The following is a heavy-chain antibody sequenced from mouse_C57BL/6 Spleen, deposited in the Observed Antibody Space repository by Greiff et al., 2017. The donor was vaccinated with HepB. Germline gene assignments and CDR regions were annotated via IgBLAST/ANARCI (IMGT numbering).Heavy chain of an antibody. Sequence: EVQLQQSGPELVKPGASVKMSCKASGYTFTDYNMHWVKQSHGKSLEWIGYINPNNGGTSYNQKFKGKATLTVNKSSSTAYMELRSLTSEDSAVYYCARGYDYDGRLGYWGQGTTLTVSS. J-gene: IGHJ2*01. D-gene: IGHD2-4*01. CDR3: ARGYDYDGRLGY. V-gene: IGHV1-22*01. CDR1: GYTFTDYN. CDR2: INPNNGGT.